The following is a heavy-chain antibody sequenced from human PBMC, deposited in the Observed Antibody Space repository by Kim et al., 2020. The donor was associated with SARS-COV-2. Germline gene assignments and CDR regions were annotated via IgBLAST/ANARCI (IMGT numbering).Heavy chain of an antibody. CDR2: T. J-gene: IGHJ4*02. CDR3: AGGSSGSYQDY. V-gene: IGHV1-46*01. D-gene: IGHD3-10*01. Sequence: TSTAQKFQGKVTRTRDTSTSTVYMEMSSLRSEDTAVYYCAGGSSGSYQDYWGQGTLVTVSS.